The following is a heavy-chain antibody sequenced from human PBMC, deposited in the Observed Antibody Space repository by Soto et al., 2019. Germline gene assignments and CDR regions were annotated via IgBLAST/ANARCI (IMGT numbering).Heavy chain of an antibody. J-gene: IGHJ4*02. V-gene: IGHV5-51*01. CDR2: IYPGDSDT. Sequence: PGESLKISCKGSGYSFTSYWIGWVRQMPGKGLEWMGIIYPGDSDTRYSPSFQGQVTISADKSISTAYLQWSSLKASDTAMYYCASLGVYSSGWYYFDYWGQGTLVTVSS. CDR3: ASLGVYSSGWYYFDY. CDR1: GYSFTSYW. D-gene: IGHD6-19*01.